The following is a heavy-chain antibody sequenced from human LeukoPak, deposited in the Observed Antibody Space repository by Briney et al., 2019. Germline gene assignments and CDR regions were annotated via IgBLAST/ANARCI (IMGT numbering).Heavy chain of an antibody. J-gene: IGHJ4*02. V-gene: IGHV1-46*01. D-gene: IGHD6-6*01. CDR1: GYTFTNYY. Sequence: VASVKVSCKASGYTFTNYYLHWLRQAPGQGLEWMGIINPGGGSTNYAQNFQGRVSMTTDMSTTTVYMELSHLRSEDTALYYCARVIAPRPGPEYYFDSWGQGTLVTVSS. CDR2: INPGGGST. CDR3: ARVIAPRPGPEYYFDS.